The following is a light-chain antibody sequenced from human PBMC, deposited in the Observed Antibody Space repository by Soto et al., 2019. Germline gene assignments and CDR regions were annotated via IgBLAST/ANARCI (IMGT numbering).Light chain of an antibody. CDR1: SSNIGGYNV. V-gene: IGLV2-23*01. CDR2: EGI. J-gene: IGLJ1*01. CDR3: CSYVGATGYV. Sequence: QSALTQPASVSGSPGQSITISCSGTSSNIGGYNVVSWYQQPPGKAPKAIVYEGIKRPSGVSDRFSGSTSGSTASLTISGPQAEDEAEDYCCSYVGATGYVFGSGTKVTVL.